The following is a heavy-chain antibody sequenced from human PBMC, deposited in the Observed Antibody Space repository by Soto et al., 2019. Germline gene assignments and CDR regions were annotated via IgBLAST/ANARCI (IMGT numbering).Heavy chain of an antibody. CDR2: IYSGGST. V-gene: IGHV3-53*01. CDR3: ASPGYSSSWELDY. CDR1: GFTVSSNY. Sequence: HPVGSLRLSCAASGFTVSSNYMSWVRQAPGKGLEWVSVIYSGGSTYYADSVKGRFTISRDNSKNTLYLQMNSLRADDTAVYYCASPGYSSSWELDYWGQGTLVTVSS. J-gene: IGHJ4*02. D-gene: IGHD6-13*01.